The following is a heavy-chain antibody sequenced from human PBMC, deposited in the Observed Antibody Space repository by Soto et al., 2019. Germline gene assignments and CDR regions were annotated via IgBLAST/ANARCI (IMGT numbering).Heavy chain of an antibody. D-gene: IGHD2-15*01. CDR1: GYTFTGYA. Sequence: ASVKVSCKASGYTFTGYAMHWVRQAPGQRLEWMGWMNPNSGNTGYAQKFQGRVTMTRNTSISTAYMELSSLRSEDTAVYYCARGYCSGGSCYSHYYYYYGMDVWGQGTTVTVSS. V-gene: IGHV1-8*02. CDR2: MNPNSGNT. CDR3: ARGYCSGGSCYSHYYYYYGMDV. J-gene: IGHJ6*02.